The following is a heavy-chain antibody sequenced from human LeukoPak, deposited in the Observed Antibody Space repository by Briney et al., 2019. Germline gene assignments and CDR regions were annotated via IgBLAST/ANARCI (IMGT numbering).Heavy chain of an antibody. J-gene: IGHJ3*01. D-gene: IGHD3-9*01. V-gene: IGHV4-38-2*01. CDR1: GYSISSGYY. CDR3: ARARDVLRYFAY. Sequence: SSETLSLTCAVSGYSISSGYYWGWIRQPPGKGLEWIGSIYHSGSTYYNPSLKGRVTISVDTSKNQFSLKLSSVTAADTAVYYCARARDVLRYFAYWGQGTMVTVSS. CDR2: IYHSGST.